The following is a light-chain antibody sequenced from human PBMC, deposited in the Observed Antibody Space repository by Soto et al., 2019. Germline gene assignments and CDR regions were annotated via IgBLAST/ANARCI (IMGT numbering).Light chain of an antibody. V-gene: IGLV2-14*01. Sequence: QSALTQPASVSGSPGQSITISCTGTSSEVGGYNYVSWYQQHPGKAPKLMLYDVSNRPSGVSNRFSGSKSGNTASLTISGLQAEDEADYYCSSYTSSSTVVFGGGTKLTVL. J-gene: IGLJ2*01. CDR2: DVS. CDR1: SSEVGGYNY. CDR3: SSYTSSSTVV.